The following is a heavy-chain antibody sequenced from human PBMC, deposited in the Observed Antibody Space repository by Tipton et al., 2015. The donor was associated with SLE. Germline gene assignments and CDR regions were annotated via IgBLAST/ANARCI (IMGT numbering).Heavy chain of an antibody. CDR2: IYYSGST. Sequence: TLSLTCTVSGGSISSGGYYWSWIRQHPGKGLEWIGYIYYSGSTYYNPSLKSRVTISVDTSKNQFSLKLSSVTAADTAVYYCARDSCGGDCYGYYYMVVWGKGTTVTVSS. CDR3: ARDSCGGDCYGYYYMVV. J-gene: IGHJ6*03. CDR1: GGSISSGGYY. V-gene: IGHV4-31*03. D-gene: IGHD2-21*01.